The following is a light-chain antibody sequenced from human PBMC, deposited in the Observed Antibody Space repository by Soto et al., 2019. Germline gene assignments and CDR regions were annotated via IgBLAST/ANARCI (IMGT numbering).Light chain of an antibody. Sequence: FLTPSPGTLSLSPGERATLSCRAIQSVKSTSLVWYQQKPAQAPRLLIYGASSRATGIPGRFSGGGSGTDFTLTISRLEPEDFAVYYCQHYNTSPPITFGQGTRLEIK. CDR2: GAS. CDR1: QSVKSTS. CDR3: QHYNTSPPIT. J-gene: IGKJ5*01. V-gene: IGKV3-20*01.